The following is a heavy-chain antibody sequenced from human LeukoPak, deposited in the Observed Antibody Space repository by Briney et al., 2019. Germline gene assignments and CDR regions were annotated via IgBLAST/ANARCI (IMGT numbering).Heavy chain of an antibody. V-gene: IGHV5-51*01. CDR2: IYPGDSDT. J-gene: IGHJ5*02. CDR3: AIKQQLALNWFDP. D-gene: IGHD6-13*01. CDR1: GYSFPSYW. Sequence: GESLKISCKGSGYSFPSYWIGWVRQMPGKGLEWMGIIYPGDSDTRYSPSFQGQVTISADKSISTAYLQWSSLKASDTAMYYCAIKQQLALNWFDPWGQGTLVTVSS.